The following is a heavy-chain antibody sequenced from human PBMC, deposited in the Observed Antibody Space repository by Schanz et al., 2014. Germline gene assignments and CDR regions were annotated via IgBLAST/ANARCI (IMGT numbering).Heavy chain of an antibody. V-gene: IGHV3-23*04. CDR3: AKARRKSNCSGGRCFHYSYYGMDV. CDR2: LSGSGGST. J-gene: IGHJ6*02. CDR1: GFTFSKYW. Sequence: EVQLVESGGGLVQPGGSLRLSCGGSGFTFSKYWMSWVRQAPGKGLEWVSALSGSGGSTYYADSVKGRFTISRDNSKNTLYLQMNSLRAEDTAVYYCAKARRKSNCSGGRCFHYSYYGMDVWGQGTTVTVSS. D-gene: IGHD2-15*01.